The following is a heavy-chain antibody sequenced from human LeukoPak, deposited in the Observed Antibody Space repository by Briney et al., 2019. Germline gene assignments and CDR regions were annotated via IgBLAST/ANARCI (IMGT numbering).Heavy chain of an antibody. V-gene: IGHV4-59*08. Sequence: PSETLSLTCTVSGGSINSYFWSWIRQPPGKGLEWVGYIYYSGSTSYNPSLKSRVTISVGTSKNQFSLKLNPVTAADTAVYYCARRKNSAWSTDAFDIWGQGTMVTVSS. CDR3: ARRKNSAWSTDAFDI. D-gene: IGHD6-19*01. CDR2: IYYSGST. CDR1: GGSINSYF. J-gene: IGHJ3*02.